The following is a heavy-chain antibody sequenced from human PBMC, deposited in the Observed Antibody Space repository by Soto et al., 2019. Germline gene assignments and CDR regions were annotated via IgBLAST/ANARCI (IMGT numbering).Heavy chain of an antibody. V-gene: IGHV3-11*01. CDR3: AAWYSSGWSAEYFKV. Sequence: LRLSCAASGFSFSDSYMNWIRQAPGKGLEWVSYISTSSSTIKYADSVKGRFTVSRDNAKNSLYLQMNSLRAEDTAVYYCAAWYSSGWSAEYFKVWGQGTLVTVSS. CDR2: ISTSSSTI. CDR1: GFSFSDSY. J-gene: IGHJ1*01. D-gene: IGHD6-19*01.